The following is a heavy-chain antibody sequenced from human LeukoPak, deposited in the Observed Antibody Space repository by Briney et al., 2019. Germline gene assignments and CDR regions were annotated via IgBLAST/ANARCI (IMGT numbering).Heavy chain of an antibody. CDR3: ARATYYDSSGYYYGRVPHREYFQH. D-gene: IGHD3-22*01. J-gene: IGHJ1*01. CDR2: ISAYNGNT. Sequence: GASVKVSCKASGYTFTSYGISWVRQAPGQGLEWMGWISAYNGNTNYAQKLQGRVTMTTDTSTSTAYMELRSLRSDDTAVYYCARATYYDSSGYYYGRVPHREYFQHWGQGTLVTVSS. CDR1: GYTFTSYG. V-gene: IGHV1-18*01.